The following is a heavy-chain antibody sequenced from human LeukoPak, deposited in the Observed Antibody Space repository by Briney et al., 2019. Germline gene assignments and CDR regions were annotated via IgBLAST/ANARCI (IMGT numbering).Heavy chain of an antibody. CDR1: GVSISNYY. Sequence: PSETLSLTCTVSGVSISNYYWSWIRQPPGKGLEWIGFIYHSGSTNYNPSLKSPVTISLDTSKNQFSLKLTSVTAADTAVYYCARVHLWGTYYYDSSGPYQLDYWGQGTLVTVSS. D-gene: IGHD3-22*01. CDR3: ARVHLWGTYYYDSSGPYQLDY. CDR2: IYHSGST. V-gene: IGHV4-59*08. J-gene: IGHJ4*02.